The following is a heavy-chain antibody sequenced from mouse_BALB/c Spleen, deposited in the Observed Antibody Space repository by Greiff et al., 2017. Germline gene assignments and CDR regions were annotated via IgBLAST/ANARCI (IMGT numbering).Heavy chain of an antibody. J-gene: IGHJ4*01. CDR2: ISSGGST. V-gene: IGHV5-6-5*01. Sequence: EVKLVESGGGLVKPGGSLKLSCAASGFTFSSYAMSWVRQTPEKRLEWVASISSGGSTYYPDSVKGRFTISRDNARNILYLQMSSLRSEDTAMYYCARQGNYLGYAMDYWGQGTSVTVSS. CDR3: ARQGNYLGYAMDY. CDR1: GFTFSSYA. D-gene: IGHD2-1*01.